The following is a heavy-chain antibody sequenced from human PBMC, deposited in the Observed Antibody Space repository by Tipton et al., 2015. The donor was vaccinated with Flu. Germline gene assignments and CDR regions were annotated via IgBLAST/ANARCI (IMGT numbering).Heavy chain of an antibody. V-gene: IGHV1-46*01. CDR1: GYTFTRYS. D-gene: IGHD5-18*01. Sequence: QLVQSGAEVKKPGASVKVSCKASGYTFTRYSIHWVRQAPGQGLECMGIINPSGGSTNYAQKFQGRVTVTRDTSTSTVYMELSSLRSQDTAVYYCAREMGYSYGLDYWGQGTLVTVSS. J-gene: IGHJ4*02. CDR2: INPSGGST. CDR3: AREMGYSYGLDY.